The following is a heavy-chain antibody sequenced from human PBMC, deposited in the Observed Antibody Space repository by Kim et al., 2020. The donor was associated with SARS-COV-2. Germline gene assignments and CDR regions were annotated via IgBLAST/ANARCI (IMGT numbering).Heavy chain of an antibody. CDR1: GYTFTSYD. J-gene: IGHJ6*02. CDR3: ARANLRFVEWLPQPNNYGMDV. V-gene: IGHV1-8*01. CDR2: MNPNSGNT. D-gene: IGHD3-3*01. Sequence: ASVKVSCKAXGYTFTSYDINWVRQATGQGLEWMGWMNPNSGNTGYAQKFQGRVTMTRNTSISTAYMELSSLRSEDTAVYYCARANLRFVEWLPQPNNYGMDVWGQGTTVTVSS.